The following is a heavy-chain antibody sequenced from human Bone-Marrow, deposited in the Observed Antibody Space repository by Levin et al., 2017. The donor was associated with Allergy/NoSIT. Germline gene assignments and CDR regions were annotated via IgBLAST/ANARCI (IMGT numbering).Heavy chain of an antibody. V-gene: IGHV3-30*03. CDR1: GFDFSPFG. J-gene: IGHJ5*02. Sequence: PGESLKISCAVSGFDFSPFGMQWVRQAPGKGLEWVAIIPADEIDKYYADSVRGRFTISRDNSKNTMYLQMDSLRPEDTAMYFCATDQSGRFDPWGQGTLVIVSS. CDR3: ATDQSGRFDP. CDR2: IPADEIDK.